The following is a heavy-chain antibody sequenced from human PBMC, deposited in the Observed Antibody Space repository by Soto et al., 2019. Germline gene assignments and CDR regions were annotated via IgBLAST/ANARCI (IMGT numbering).Heavy chain of an antibody. CDR2: IYHSGTT. CDR1: GGSISSDY. V-gene: IGHV4-59*01. Sequence: QVQLRESGPGLVKPSETLSLNCSVSGGSISSDYWSWIRQPPGKGLEYIGYIYHSGTTNYNPALKRRVTISVDTSKNQFSLRLNSVTAADTAVYYCARDRSGARYYGMDVWGQGTTVTVTS. D-gene: IGHD3-10*01. CDR3: ARDRSGARYYGMDV. J-gene: IGHJ6*02.